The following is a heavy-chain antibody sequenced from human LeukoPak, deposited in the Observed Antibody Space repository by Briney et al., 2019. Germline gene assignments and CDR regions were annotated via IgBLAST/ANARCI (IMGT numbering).Heavy chain of an antibody. CDR1: GFTFSSYE. Sequence: GGSLRLSCVASGFTFSSYEMNWVRQAPGKGLEWVGRIKSKSDGGTTDYAAPVNGRFTISRDDSKTTLYLQINSLKIEDTAVYYCTTARYWGQGTLVTVSS. V-gene: IGHV3-15*01. CDR2: IKSKSDGGTT. CDR3: TTARY. J-gene: IGHJ4*02.